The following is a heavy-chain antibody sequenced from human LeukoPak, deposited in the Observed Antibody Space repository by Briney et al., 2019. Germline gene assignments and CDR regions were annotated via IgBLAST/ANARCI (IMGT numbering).Heavy chain of an antibody. J-gene: IGHJ4*02. CDR3: ERDYYDSSGYLIPFDY. CDR1: GGSISSISYY. V-gene: IGHV4-39*01. D-gene: IGHD3-22*01. Sequence: PSETLSLTCTVSGGSISSISYYWGWIRQPPGKGLEWIGSIYYSGSTYYTPSLKRRVTISVDTSKTQFSLKLSSVTAADTAVYYCERDYYDSSGYLIPFDYWGQGTLVTVSS. CDR2: IYYSGST.